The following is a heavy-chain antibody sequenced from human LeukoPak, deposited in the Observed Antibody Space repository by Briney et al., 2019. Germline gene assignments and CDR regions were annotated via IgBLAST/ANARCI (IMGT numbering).Heavy chain of an antibody. CDR2: ISGSGTI. CDR1: GGSISSYY. V-gene: IGHV4-4*07. CDR3: ASDSGTTGEVKFDP. Sequence: PSETQSLTCTVSGGSISSYYWSWIRQPAGKGLEWIGRISGSGTITYNPALQSRLTISIDTSKNQFSLKLMSVTAADTAVYYCASDSGTTGEVKFDPWGQGTLVTVSS. J-gene: IGHJ5*02. D-gene: IGHD3-10*01.